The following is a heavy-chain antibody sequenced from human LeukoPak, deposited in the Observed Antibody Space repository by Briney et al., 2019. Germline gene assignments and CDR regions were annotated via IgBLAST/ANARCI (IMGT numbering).Heavy chain of an antibody. CDR3: ARDLTGTTNNVLRNWFDP. V-gene: IGHV1-8*02. D-gene: IGHD1-7*01. J-gene: IGHJ5*02. CDR1: GYTFVSDD. Sequence: ASVKVSCKASGYTFVSDDINWVRQATGQGLEWMGWINPNNGNLGYAQKFQGRVTMTRDMSTSTVYMELSSLRSEDTAVYYCARDLTGTTNNVLRNWFDPWGQGTLVTVSS. CDR2: INPNNGNL.